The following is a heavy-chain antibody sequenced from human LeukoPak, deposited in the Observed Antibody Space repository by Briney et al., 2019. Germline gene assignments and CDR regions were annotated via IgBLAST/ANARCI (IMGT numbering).Heavy chain of an antibody. CDR1: GGSISSYY. D-gene: IGHD6-6*01. CDR2: IYTSGST. CDR3: AGTSIAARPPYYYYMDV. V-gene: IGHV4-4*09. Sequence: SETLSLTCTVSGGSISSYYWSWIRQPPGKGLEWIGYIYTSGSTNYNPSLKSRVTISVDTSKNQFSLKLSSVTAADAAVYYCAGTSIAARPPYYYYMDVWGKGTTVTVSS. J-gene: IGHJ6*03.